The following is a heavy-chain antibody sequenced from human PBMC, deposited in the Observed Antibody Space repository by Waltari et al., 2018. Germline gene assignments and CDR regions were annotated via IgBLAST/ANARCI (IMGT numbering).Heavy chain of an antibody. D-gene: IGHD6-19*01. CDR3: ARGGLSGIAVADYFDY. Sequence: QVQLVESGGGVVQPGRSLRLSCAASGFTFSSYAMHWVRQAPGKGLEWGAGISDDGSNKYYADSVKGRFTISRDNSKNTLYLQMNSLRAEDTAVYYCARGGLSGIAVADYFDYWGQGTLVTVSS. J-gene: IGHJ4*02. V-gene: IGHV3-30-3*01. CDR2: ISDDGSNK. CDR1: GFTFSSYA.